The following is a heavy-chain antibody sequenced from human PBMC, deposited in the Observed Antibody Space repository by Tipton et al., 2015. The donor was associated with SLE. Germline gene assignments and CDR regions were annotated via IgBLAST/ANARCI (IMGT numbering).Heavy chain of an antibody. CDR3: ARAGTGTAWGTFDI. CDR1: GGSINNSYYY. Sequence: TLSLTCTVSGGSINNSYYYWAWIRQPPGKGLEWIGSIYYSGSTFNNPSLKSRVTISAVTSKNQFSLRVSSVTAADTAVYYCARAGTGTAWGTFDIWGPGNLVTVSS. D-gene: IGHD1-14*01. CDR2: IYYSGST. J-gene: IGHJ3*02. V-gene: IGHV4-39*07.